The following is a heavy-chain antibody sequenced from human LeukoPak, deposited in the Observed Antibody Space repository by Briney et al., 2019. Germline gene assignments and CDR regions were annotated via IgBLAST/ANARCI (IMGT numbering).Heavy chain of an antibody. J-gene: IGHJ4*02. CDR2: IYYSGNT. D-gene: IGHD3-9*01. V-gene: IGHV4-59*01. Sequence: PSETLSLTCTVSGGSISSYSWSWIRQPPGKGLEWIGYIYYSGNTNYNPSLKSRVTISIDTSKKQFSPKLSSVTAADTAVYYCARVRLVGYDILTGYYSFDHWGQGTLVTVSS. CDR1: GGSISSYS. CDR3: ARVRLVGYDILTGYYSFDH.